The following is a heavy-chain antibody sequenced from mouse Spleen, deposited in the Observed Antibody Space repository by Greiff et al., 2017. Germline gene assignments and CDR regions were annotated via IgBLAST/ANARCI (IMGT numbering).Heavy chain of an antibody. Sequence: EVKLMESGPGLVKPSQSLSLTCTVTGYSITSDYAWNWIRQFPGNKLEWMGYISYSGSTSYNPSLKSRISITRDTSKNQFFLQLNSVTTEDTATYYCATYYRYGRFDYWGQGTTLTVSS. CDR1: GYSITSDYA. J-gene: IGHJ2*01. D-gene: IGHD2-14*01. CDR2: ISYSGST. CDR3: ATYYRYGRFDY. V-gene: IGHV3-2*02.